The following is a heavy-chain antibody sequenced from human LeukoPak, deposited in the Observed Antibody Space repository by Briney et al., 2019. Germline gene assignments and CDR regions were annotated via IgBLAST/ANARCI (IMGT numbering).Heavy chain of an antibody. CDR2: IAPSGSA. V-gene: IGHV4-4*09. J-gene: IGHJ6*03. CDR3: ARHLATTVTRGYFCHPMDA. Sequence: PSETLSLTCTASGASISTYYWSWIRQPPGKGLEWIAYIAPSGSAVYNPSLNSRLTVSVDTSKNQFSLKLNSVTAADTAVYYCARHLATTVTRGYFCHPMDAWGKGTTVSVSS. CDR1: GASISTYY. D-gene: IGHD4-17*01.